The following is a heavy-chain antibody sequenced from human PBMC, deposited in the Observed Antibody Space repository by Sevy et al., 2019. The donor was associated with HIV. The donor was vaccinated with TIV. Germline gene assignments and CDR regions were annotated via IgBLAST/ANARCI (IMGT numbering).Heavy chain of an antibody. V-gene: IGHV3-30*03. CDR3: ARITQGGRIFSGMDV. CDR2: ISYDGSNK. D-gene: IGHD2-15*01. CDR1: GFSFSSYF. J-gene: IGHJ6*02. Sequence: GGSLRLSCAASGFSFSSYFINWVRQAPGKGLEWVAVISYDGSNKYSADSVKGRFTISRDNSKNTLNLQMNSLRGEDTAVYYCARITQGGRIFSGMDVWGQGTTVTVSS.